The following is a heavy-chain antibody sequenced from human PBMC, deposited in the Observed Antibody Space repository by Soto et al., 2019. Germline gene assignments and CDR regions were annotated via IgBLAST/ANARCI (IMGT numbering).Heavy chain of an antibody. CDR3: AHRRDWGSAFAV. J-gene: IGHJ3*01. CDR2: IYWDDDK. CDR1: GFSLATDGVA. D-gene: IGHD7-27*01. V-gene: IGHV2-5*02. Sequence: QITLRESGPTLVKPTQTLTLTCTFSGFSLATDGVAVGWIRQPPGKALEWLALIYWDDDKLYSPPLRSRLAIVKDTSTNQVVLTMTNMDPVDTATYYCAHRRDWGSAFAVWGQGTVVTVSS.